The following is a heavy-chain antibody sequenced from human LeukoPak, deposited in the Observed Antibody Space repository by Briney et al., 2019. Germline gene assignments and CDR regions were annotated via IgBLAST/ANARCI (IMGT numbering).Heavy chain of an antibody. Sequence: GGSLRLSCAASGFTFSNYWMHWVRQAPGKGLVWVSRINSDARSTSYADSVKGRFTISRDNAKNTLYLQMNSLKTEDTAVYYCTTVKHCSGGSCNLYNWFDPWGQGTLVTVSS. J-gene: IGHJ5*02. CDR1: GFTFSNYW. V-gene: IGHV3-74*01. CDR2: INSDARST. CDR3: TTVKHCSGGSCNLYNWFDP. D-gene: IGHD2-15*01.